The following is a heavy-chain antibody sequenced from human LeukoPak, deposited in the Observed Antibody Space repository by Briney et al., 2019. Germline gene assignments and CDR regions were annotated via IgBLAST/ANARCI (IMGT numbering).Heavy chain of an antibody. D-gene: IGHD3-22*01. CDR3: ARGLLRPTGWLTPPYYYYYMDV. V-gene: IGHV1-8*01. CDR1: GYTFTSYD. CDR2: MNPNSGNT. J-gene: IGHJ6*03. Sequence: APVKVSCKASGYTFTSYDINWVRQATGQGLEWMGWMNPNSGNTGYAQKFQGRVTMTRNTSISTAYMELSSLRSEDTAVYYCARGLLRPTGWLTPPYYYYYMDVWGKGTTVTVSS.